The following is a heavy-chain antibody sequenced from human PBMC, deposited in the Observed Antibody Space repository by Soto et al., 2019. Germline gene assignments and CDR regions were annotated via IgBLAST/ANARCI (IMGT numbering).Heavy chain of an antibody. V-gene: IGHV1-69*12. J-gene: IGHJ6*02. Sequence: QVQLVQSGAEVKKPASSVKVSCKTSGGTFSSYAISWVRQAPGQGLEWMGGIIPTFGTSNYAQKFQGRVTILAEESMSTAYMELSSLRSEDTAVYYCARAYYQYGLAVWGQGTTVTVSS. CDR1: GGTFSSYA. CDR2: IIPTFGTS. CDR3: ARAYYQYGLAV.